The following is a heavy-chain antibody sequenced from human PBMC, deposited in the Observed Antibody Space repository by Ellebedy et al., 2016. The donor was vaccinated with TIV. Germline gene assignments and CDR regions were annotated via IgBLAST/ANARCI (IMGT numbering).Heavy chain of an antibody. CDR2: IYYSGTT. Sequence: MPSETLSLTCSVSGGSISSSSFYWGWLRQPPGKGLEWVGNIYYSGTTFYSPSLQSRVTISVDTSKNPFSLNLSSVTAADTAVYYCARVFRAGRSGDPFYYWGQGTLVTVSS. CDR3: ARVFRAGRSGDPFYY. D-gene: IGHD3-10*02. J-gene: IGHJ4*02. CDR1: GGSISSSSFY. V-gene: IGHV4-39*07.